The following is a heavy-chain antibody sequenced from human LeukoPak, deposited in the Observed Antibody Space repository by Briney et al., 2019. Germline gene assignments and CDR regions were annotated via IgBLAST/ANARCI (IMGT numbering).Heavy chain of an antibody. CDR3: ARAASDFWSGYYYYYMDV. CDR2: IYYSGST. CDR1: GGSVSSGSYY. Sequence: SETLSLTCTVSGGSVSSGSYYWSWIRQPPGKGLEWTGYIYYSGSTNYNPSLKSRVTISVDTSKTHLSLKLSSVTAADTAVYYCARAASDFWSGYYYYYMDVWGKGTTVTVSS. V-gene: IGHV4-61*01. J-gene: IGHJ6*03. D-gene: IGHD3-3*01.